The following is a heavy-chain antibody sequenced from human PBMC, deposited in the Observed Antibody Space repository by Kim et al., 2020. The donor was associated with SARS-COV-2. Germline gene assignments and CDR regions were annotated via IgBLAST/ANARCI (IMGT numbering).Heavy chain of an antibody. CDR1: GGSFSGYY. CDR3: ARGGGSSTRRYPSFDP. D-gene: IGHD2-2*01. J-gene: IGHJ5*02. Sequence: SETLSLTCAVYGGSFSGYYWSWIRQPPGKGLEWIGEINHSGSTNYNPSLKSRVTISVDTSKNQFSLKLSSVTAADTAVYYCARGGGSSTRRYPSFDPWGQGTLVTVSS. CDR2: INHSGST. V-gene: IGHV4-34*01.